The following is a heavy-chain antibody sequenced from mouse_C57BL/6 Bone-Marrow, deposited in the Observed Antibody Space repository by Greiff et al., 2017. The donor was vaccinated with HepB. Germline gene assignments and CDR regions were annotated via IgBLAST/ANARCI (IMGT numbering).Heavy chain of an antibody. V-gene: IGHV5-17*01. CDR1: GFTFSDYG. CDR3: AREDYGDYAMDY. Sequence: EVKLVESGGGLVKPGGSLKLSCAASGFTFSDYGMHWVRQAPEKGLEWVAYISSGSSTIYYADKVKGRFTISRDNAKNTLFLQMTSLRSEDTAMYYCAREDYGDYAMDYWGQGTSVTVSS. J-gene: IGHJ4*01. D-gene: IGHD1-1*01. CDR2: ISSGSSTI.